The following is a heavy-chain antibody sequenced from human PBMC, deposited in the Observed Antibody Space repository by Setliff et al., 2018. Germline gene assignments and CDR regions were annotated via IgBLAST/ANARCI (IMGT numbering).Heavy chain of an antibody. CDR1: FYTFNNYG. J-gene: IGHJ4*02. V-gene: IGHV1-18*01. CDR2: ISAHSGNT. Sequence: ASVKVSFKASFYTFNNYGITWVRLAPGQGLEWMGWISAHSGNTFYAQQLQGRLVMTTDTSTNTAYMEFRNLTSDDTAMYFCERLVRYCTRVTCKRSSDGDFWGQGTPVTVS. CDR3: ERLVRYCTRVTCKRSSDGDF. D-gene: IGHD2-8*01.